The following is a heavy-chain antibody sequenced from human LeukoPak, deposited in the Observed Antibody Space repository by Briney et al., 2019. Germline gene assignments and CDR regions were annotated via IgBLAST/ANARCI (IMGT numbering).Heavy chain of an antibody. CDR1: GGSISSYY. V-gene: IGHV4-4*07. CDR2: IYTSGST. CDR3: ARAGYYGSGSYYNGFNWFDP. Sequence: PSETLSLTCTVSGGSISSYYWSWIRQPAGKGLEWIGRIYTSGSTNYNPSLKSRVTISVDTSKNQFSLKLSSVTAADTAVYYCARAGYYGSGSYYNGFNWFDPWGQGTLVTVSS. D-gene: IGHD3-10*01. J-gene: IGHJ5*02.